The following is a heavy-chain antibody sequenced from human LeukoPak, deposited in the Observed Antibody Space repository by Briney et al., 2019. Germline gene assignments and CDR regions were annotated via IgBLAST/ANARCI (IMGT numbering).Heavy chain of an antibody. CDR1: GYTFTKYA. Sequence: ASVKVSCKGSGYTFTKYAINWVRQAPGQGLEYMGWIDTNTGNPTYAQGFTGRFVFSLDTSVSTAYLQISSLKAEDSAIYFCANCYDSSGFFAYWGQGTLVTVSS. D-gene: IGHD3-22*01. CDR2: IDTNTGNP. V-gene: IGHV7-4-1*02. J-gene: IGHJ4*02. CDR3: ANCYDSSGFFAY.